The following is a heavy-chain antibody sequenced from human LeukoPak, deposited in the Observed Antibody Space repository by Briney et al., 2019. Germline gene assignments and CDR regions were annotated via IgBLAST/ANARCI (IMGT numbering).Heavy chain of an antibody. V-gene: IGHV3-23*01. J-gene: IGHJ4*02. D-gene: IGHD6-19*01. CDR2: ISGSGGST. CDR3: AKDSGWYQGLDY. CDR1: GFTFSGYA. Sequence: GGSLRLSCAASGFTFSGYAMSWVRQAPGKGLEWVSAISGSGGSTYYADSVKGRFTISRDNSKNTLYLQMNSLRAEDTAVYYCAKDSGWYQGLDYWGQRTLVTVSS.